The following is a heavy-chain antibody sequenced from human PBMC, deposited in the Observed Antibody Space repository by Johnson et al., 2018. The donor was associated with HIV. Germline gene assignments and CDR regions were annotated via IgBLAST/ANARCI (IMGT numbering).Heavy chain of an antibody. V-gene: IGHV3-23*04. J-gene: IGHJ3*02. CDR1: GFTVGSNS. CDR2: ISGSGGST. D-gene: IGHD2-2*01. CDR3: ARPHIEVLPAAVFAI. Sequence: VQLVESGGGWVQPGGSLRLSCEASGFTVGSNSMSWVRQAPGKGLEWVSAISGSGGSTYYADSVKGRFTISRDNSKNTLYLQMNSLRAYEAAVYDCARPHIEVLPAAVFAIWVQGTMVTVSS.